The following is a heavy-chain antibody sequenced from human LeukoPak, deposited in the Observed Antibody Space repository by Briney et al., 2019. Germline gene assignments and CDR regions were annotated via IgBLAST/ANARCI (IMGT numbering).Heavy chain of an antibody. J-gene: IGHJ4*02. CDR3: ATYRQVLLPLES. CDR1: GFTFSSYG. V-gene: IGHV3-23*01. D-gene: IGHD2-8*02. Sequence: GGSLRLSCAASGFTFSSYGMHWVRQPPGKGLEWVSSIFPSGGEIHYADSVRGRFTISRDNSKSTLSLQMNSLRAEDTAIYYCATYRQVLLPLESWGQGTLVTVSS. CDR2: IFPSGGEI.